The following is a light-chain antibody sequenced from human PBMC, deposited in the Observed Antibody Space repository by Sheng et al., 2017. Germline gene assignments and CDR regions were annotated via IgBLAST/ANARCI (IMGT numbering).Light chain of an antibody. CDR3: LQYSDDWS. CDR1: QNIRIW. Sequence: IQMTKSPSTLSASVGDRVTITCRASQNIRIWLAWYQQKPGKAPKALIYKASNLESGVPSRFSGGGSGTQFTLIISNLQPDDFATYYCLQYSDDWSFGQGTKVENK. CDR2: KAS. J-gene: IGKJ1*01. V-gene: IGKV1-5*03.